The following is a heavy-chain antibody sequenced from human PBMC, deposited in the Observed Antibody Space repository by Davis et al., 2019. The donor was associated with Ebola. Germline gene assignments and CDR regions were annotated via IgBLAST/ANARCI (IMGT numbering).Heavy chain of an antibody. Sequence: GESLKISCVASGFNVSTKYMHWVRQAPGKGLEWVSVVYLGGNAQYADSVKGRFTISRDNSKNMIYLQMNSLRVDDTAVYYCARSVFYDSTGYYVHWYYDLWGRGTLVTVSS. CDR1: GFNVSTKY. J-gene: IGHJ2*01. CDR2: VYLGGNA. V-gene: IGHV3-53*01. D-gene: IGHD3-22*01. CDR3: ARSVFYDSTGYYVHWYYDL.